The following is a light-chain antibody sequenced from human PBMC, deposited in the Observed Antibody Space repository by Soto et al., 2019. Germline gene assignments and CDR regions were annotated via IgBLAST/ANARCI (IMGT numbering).Light chain of an antibody. V-gene: IGLV2-14*03. Sequence: QSALTQPASVSGSPGQSITISCTGTSSDVGGYNYVSWYQHHPGKAPKLMISDVSNWTSGISNRVSGSKSGNTASLTISGLQAEDEADYYCSSYTCSSSTTLPYVFGTGTKLTVL. CDR1: SSDVGGYNY. CDR2: DVS. J-gene: IGLJ1*01. CDR3: SSYTCSSSTTLPYV.